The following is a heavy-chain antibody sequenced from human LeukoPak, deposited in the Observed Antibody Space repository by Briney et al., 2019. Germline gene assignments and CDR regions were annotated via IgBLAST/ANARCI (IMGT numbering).Heavy chain of an antibody. D-gene: IGHD2-2*01. CDR2: ICTSGST. Sequence: SQTRSLTCTVSGGSISSGSYYWSWIRQPAWKGLDWIGRICTSGSTNYNPSLKSRVTISVDTSKTQFSLKLRSVTAADTPVYYCARANAPSDIVVVPAAIPDAPDYYSGMDVWGQGTTVTVSS. CDR3: ARANAPSDIVVVPAAIPDAPDYYSGMDV. CDR1: GGSISSGSYY. V-gene: IGHV4-61*02. J-gene: IGHJ6*02.